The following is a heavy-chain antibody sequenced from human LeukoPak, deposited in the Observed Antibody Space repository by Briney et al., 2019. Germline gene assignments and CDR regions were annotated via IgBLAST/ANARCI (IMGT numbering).Heavy chain of an antibody. CDR2: IYTSGST. J-gene: IGHJ5*02. CDR3: ARDYSSGYFNWFDP. D-gene: IGHD3-22*01. Sequence: SETLSLTCTVSGGSISIYYWSWIRQPAGKGLEWIGRIYTSGSTNYNPSLKSRVTMSVDTSKNQFSLKLSSVTAADTAVYYCARDYSSGYFNWFDPWGQGTLVTVSS. V-gene: IGHV4-4*07. CDR1: GGSISIYY.